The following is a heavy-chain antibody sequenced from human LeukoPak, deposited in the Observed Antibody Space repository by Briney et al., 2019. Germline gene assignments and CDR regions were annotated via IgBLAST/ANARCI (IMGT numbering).Heavy chain of an antibody. CDR3: AKQRRDGYNYFDY. Sequence: PSETLSLTRTVSGGSISSSRYYWGWIRHPPGKGLEWIGNIYYSESTYYNPSLKSRVTISVDTSKNQFSLKLSSVTAADTAVYYCAKQRRDGYNYFDYWGQGTLVTVSS. V-gene: IGHV4-39*01. D-gene: IGHD5-24*01. J-gene: IGHJ4*02. CDR1: GGSISSSRYY. CDR2: IYYSEST.